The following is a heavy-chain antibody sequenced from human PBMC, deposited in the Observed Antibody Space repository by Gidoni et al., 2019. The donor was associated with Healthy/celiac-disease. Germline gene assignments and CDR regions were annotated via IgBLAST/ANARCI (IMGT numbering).Heavy chain of an antibody. V-gene: IGHV4-38-2*01. Sequence: QVQLQESGPGLVKPSETLSLTCAVSGYSISSGYYWGWIRQPPGKGLEWIGSIYHSGRTYYHPSLKSRVTISVDTSKNQFSLKLSSVTAADTAVYYCARISVAGLMADYWGQGTLVTVSS. CDR2: IYHSGRT. CDR3: ARISVAGLMADY. J-gene: IGHJ4*02. D-gene: IGHD6-19*01. CDR1: GYSISSGYY.